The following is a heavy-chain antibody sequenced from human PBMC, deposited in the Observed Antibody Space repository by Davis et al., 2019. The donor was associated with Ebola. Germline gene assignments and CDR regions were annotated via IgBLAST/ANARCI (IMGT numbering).Heavy chain of an antibody. CDR1: GFTFSDYY. Sequence: GESLKISCAASGFTFSDYYMSWIRQAPGKGLEWVSYISSSGSTIYYADSVKGRFTISRDNAKNSLYLQMNSLRAEDTAVYYCARIIAARQTYGFKYYYYGMDVWGQGTTVTVSS. D-gene: IGHD6-6*01. V-gene: IGHV3-11*04. CDR2: ISSSGSTI. J-gene: IGHJ6*02. CDR3: ARIIAARQTYGFKYYYYGMDV.